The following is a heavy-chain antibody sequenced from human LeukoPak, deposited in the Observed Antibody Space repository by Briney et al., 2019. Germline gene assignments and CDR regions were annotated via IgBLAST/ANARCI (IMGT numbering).Heavy chain of an antibody. J-gene: IGHJ4*02. V-gene: IGHV3-15*01. CDR1: GFSVSDAW. CDR2: IRSKTDGGTT. CDR3: MTRGY. Sequence: KSGGSLRLSCAASGFSVSDAWMSWVRQAPGKGLECVGRIRSKTDGGTTDYAAPVKDRFTISRDDSKNTLYLQMNSLKTEDTAIYYCMTRGYWGQGTLVTVSS.